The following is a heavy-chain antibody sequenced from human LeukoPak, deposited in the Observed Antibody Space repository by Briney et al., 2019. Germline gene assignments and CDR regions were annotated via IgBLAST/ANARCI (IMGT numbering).Heavy chain of an antibody. J-gene: IGHJ4*02. CDR1: GFTFSSYW. CDR2: ISGSGGST. CDR3: AKRLGFWSGRDGY. D-gene: IGHD3-3*01. V-gene: IGHV3-23*01. Sequence: GGSLRLSCAASGFTFSSYWMSWVRQAPGKGLEWVSAISGSGGSTYYADSVKGRFTISRDNSKITLYLQMNSLRAEDTAVYYCAKRLGFWSGRDGYWGQGTLVTVSS.